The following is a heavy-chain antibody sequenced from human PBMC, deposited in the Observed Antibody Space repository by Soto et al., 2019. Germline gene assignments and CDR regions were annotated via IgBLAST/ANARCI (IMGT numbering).Heavy chain of an antibody. Sequence: GGSLRLSCAASGFTFSSYAMSWVRQAPGKGLEWVSAISGSGGSTYYADSVKGRFTSARDNSKNTLYLQRNSLRAEDTAVYYCANHRWQRTFDYWGQGTLVTVSS. CDR3: ANHRWQRTFDY. CDR1: GFTFSSYA. V-gene: IGHV3-23*01. J-gene: IGHJ4*02. D-gene: IGHD2-15*01. CDR2: ISGSGGST.